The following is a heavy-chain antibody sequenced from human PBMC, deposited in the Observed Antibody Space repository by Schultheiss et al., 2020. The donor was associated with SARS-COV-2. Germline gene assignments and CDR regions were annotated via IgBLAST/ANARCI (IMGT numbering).Heavy chain of an antibody. CDR3: ARVGWLRLYDAFDI. CDR1: GFTFSRYG. J-gene: IGHJ3*02. D-gene: IGHD5-12*01. CDR2: MSDDGSNK. V-gene: IGHV3-30*03. Sequence: GGSLRLSCAASGFTFSRYGMHWVRQAPGKGLEWVAVMSDDGSNKYYADSVKGRFTISRDNSKNTLYLQMNSLRAEDTAVYYCARVGWLRLYDAFDIWGQGTMVTVSS.